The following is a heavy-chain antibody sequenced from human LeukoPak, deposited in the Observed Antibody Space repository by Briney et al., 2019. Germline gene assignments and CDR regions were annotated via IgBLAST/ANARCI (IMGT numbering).Heavy chain of an antibody. D-gene: IGHD5-18*01. J-gene: IGHJ4*02. CDR2: IYPGDSDT. Sequence: GESLKISCKGSGYSFTSYWIGWVRQMPGKGLEWIGIIYPGDSDTRYSPSFQGQVTISADKSISTAYLQWSSLKASDTAMYYCARYARGYSYGLSFDYWGQGTLVTVSS. CDR1: GYSFTSYW. V-gene: IGHV5-51*01. CDR3: ARYARGYSYGLSFDY.